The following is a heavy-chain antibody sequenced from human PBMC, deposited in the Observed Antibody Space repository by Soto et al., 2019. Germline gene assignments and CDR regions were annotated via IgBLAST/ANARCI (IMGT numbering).Heavy chain of an antibody. CDR1: GFTFGNYG. Sequence: DVQLLESGGGLVQPGGSLRLSCAASGFTFGNYGMNWVRQAPGKGLEWASGISGGGGSTYYADSVKGRFTVSRDPSKNTVFLEMNSLRAEDTAVYYCAKGFIVVVTVIRPDDAFDVWGQGTLVTVSS. CDR3: AKGFIVVVTVIRPDDAFDV. D-gene: IGHD2-21*02. J-gene: IGHJ3*01. CDR2: ISGGGGST. V-gene: IGHV3-23*01.